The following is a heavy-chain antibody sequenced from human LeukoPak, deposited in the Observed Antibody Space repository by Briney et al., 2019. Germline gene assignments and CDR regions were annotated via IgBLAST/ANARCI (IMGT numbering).Heavy chain of an antibody. Sequence: SVKVSCKASGGTFSSYAISWVRQAPGQGLEWMGGIIPIFGTANYAQKFQGRVTTTTDESTSTAYMELSSLRSEDTAVYYCARDHGGGSGWLNVPDYWGQGTLVTVSS. CDR2: IIPIFGTA. CDR1: GGTFSSYA. D-gene: IGHD6-19*01. V-gene: IGHV1-69*05. CDR3: ARDHGGGSGWLNVPDY. J-gene: IGHJ4*02.